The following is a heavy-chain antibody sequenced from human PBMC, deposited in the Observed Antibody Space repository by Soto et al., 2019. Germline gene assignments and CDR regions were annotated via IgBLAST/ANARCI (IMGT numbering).Heavy chain of an antibody. CDR3: AKDSTXXPXXXXXXXXGMDV. CDR2: ISYDGSNK. CDR1: GFTFSSYG. J-gene: IGHJ6*02. Sequence: QVQLVESGGGVVQPGRSLRLSCAASGFTFSSYGMHWVRQAPGKGLEWVAVISYDGSNKYYADSVKGRFTISRDNSKNTLYLQMNSLRAEDTAVYYCAKDSTXXPXXXXXXXXGMDVWGQGTTVTVSS. D-gene: IGHD1-1*01. V-gene: IGHV3-30*18.